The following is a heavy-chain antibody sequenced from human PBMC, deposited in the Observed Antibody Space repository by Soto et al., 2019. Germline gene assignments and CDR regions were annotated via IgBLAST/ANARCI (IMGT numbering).Heavy chain of an antibody. V-gene: IGHV3-73*01. CDR3: TRLSYDFWSGPDY. CDR2: IRSKANSYAT. Sequence: EVQLVESVGGLVQPGGSLKLSCAASGFTFSGSAMHWVRQASGKGLEWVGRIRSKANSYATAYAASVKGRFTISRDDSKNTAYLQMNSLKTEDTAVYYCTRLSYDFWSGPDYWGQGTLVTVSS. CDR1: GFTFSGSA. D-gene: IGHD3-3*01. J-gene: IGHJ4*02.